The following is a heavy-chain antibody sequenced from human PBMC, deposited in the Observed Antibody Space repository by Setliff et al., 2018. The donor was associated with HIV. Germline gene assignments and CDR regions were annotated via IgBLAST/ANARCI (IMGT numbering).Heavy chain of an antibody. V-gene: IGHV4-38-2*02. Sequence: PSETLSLTCTVSGYPISSGYYWAWIRQPPGQGPQWIGSIYQSGSIYYNPSLQSRVTISVDSSKNQFSLNLFSVTAADTAVYYCARPRRVRSRAWYWFDIWGQGTLVTVSS. CDR1: GYPISSGYY. CDR2: IYQSGSI. D-gene: IGHD6-19*01. J-gene: IGHJ5*02. CDR3: ARPRRVRSRAWYWFDI.